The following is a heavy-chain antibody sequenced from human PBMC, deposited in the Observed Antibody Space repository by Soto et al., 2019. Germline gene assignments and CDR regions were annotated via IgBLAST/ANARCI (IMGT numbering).Heavy chain of an antibody. CDR2: IYYSGST. CDR3: ARGYSSGWYLWGAFDI. J-gene: IGHJ3*02. D-gene: IGHD6-19*01. CDR1: GITINSYG. V-gene: IGHV4-39*07. Sequence: GSLRLSCAVSGITINSYGLNWVRQAPGKGLEWIGSIYYSGSTYYNPSLKSRVTISVDTSKNQFSLKLSSVTAADTAVYYCARGYSSGWYLWGAFDIWGQGTMVTVSS.